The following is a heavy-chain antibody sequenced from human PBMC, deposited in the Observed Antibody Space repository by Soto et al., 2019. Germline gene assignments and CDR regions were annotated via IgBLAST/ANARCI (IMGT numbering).Heavy chain of an antibody. V-gene: IGHV3-30-3*01. CDR2: ILSDGSNE. CDR3: ARAMPGMDV. CDR1: GFTFSAFA. J-gene: IGHJ6*02. Sequence: QVQLVESGGGVVQPGTSLRLSCAGSGFTFSAFAMHWVRQAPGKGLGWVALILSDGSNEAYADSVRGRCTISRDNSKNTLYLQMNSLGVEDTAVYYCARAMPGMDVWGQGSTVTVSS. D-gene: IGHD2-2*01.